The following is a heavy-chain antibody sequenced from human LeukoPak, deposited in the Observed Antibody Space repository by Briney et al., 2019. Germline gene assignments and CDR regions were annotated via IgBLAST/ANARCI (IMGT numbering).Heavy chain of an antibody. CDR2: ISSSGSTI. CDR1: GFPFSDYY. Sequence: NLGGSLRLSCAASGFPFSDYYMRWIRQAPGKGLEWVSYISSSGSTIYYADSVKGRFTISRDNAKNSLYLQMNSLRAEDTAVYYCARDSYGYNYADYWGQGTLVTVSS. D-gene: IGHD5-24*01. J-gene: IGHJ4*02. CDR3: ARDSYGYNYADY. V-gene: IGHV3-11*01.